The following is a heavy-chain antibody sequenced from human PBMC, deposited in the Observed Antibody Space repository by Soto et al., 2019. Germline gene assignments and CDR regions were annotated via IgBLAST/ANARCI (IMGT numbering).Heavy chain of an antibody. CDR1: GFSLSTSGVS. CDR2: IHWDDDK. J-gene: IGHJ4*02. Sequence: QITLKESGPTLVKPTQTLTLTCTFSGFSLSTSGVSVGWIRQPPGKALEWLALIHWDDDKRYSASLKSRLTITKDTSKNQMVLTMTNRDPVDTAIYYCANRPNGGWLDYWGQRTLVTVSS. CDR3: ANRPNGGWLDY. V-gene: IGHV2-5*02. D-gene: IGHD6-19*01.